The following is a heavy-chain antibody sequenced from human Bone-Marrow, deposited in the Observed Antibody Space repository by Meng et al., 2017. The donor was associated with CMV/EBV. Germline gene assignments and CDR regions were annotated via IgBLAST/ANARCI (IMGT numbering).Heavy chain of an antibody. Sequence: GGSLRLSCAASGFTFSSYWMSWVRQAPGKGLEWVANIKQDGSEKYYVDSVKGRFTISRDNAKNSLYLQMNSLRAEDTAVYYCAREDFWSGYYSYYYYYYGMDVWGQGTTVTVYS. CDR3: AREDFWSGYYSYYYYYYGMDV. D-gene: IGHD3-3*01. J-gene: IGHJ6*02. CDR1: GFTFSSYW. CDR2: IKQDGSEK. V-gene: IGHV3-7*01.